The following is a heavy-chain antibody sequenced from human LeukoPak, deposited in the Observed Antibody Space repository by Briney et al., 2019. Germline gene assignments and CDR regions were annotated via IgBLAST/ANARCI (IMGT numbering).Heavy chain of an antibody. J-gene: IGHJ4*02. CDR3: AKGLDGGGYRYYFDY. CDR1: GFTFSSYG. Sequence: PGGSLRLSCAASGFTFSSYGMHWVRQAPGKGLEWVAVIWYDGSNKYYADSVKGRFTISRDNSKNTLYLQMNSLRAEDTAAYYCAKGLDGGGYRYYFDYWGQGTLVTVSS. CDR2: IWYDGSNK. V-gene: IGHV3-33*06. D-gene: IGHD3-22*01.